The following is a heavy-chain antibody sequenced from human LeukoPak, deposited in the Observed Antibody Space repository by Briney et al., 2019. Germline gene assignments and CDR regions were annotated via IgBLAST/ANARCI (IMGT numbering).Heavy chain of an antibody. CDR3: ARVPAASYYMDV. CDR2: IIPIFGTA. V-gene: IGHV1-69*13. CDR1: GGTFSSYA. J-gene: IGHJ6*03. D-gene: IGHD2-2*01. Sequence: SVKVSCKASGGTFSSYAISWVRQAPGQGLEWMGGIIPIFGTANYAQKFQGRVTITADESTSTAYMELSSLRSEDTAVYYCARVPAASYYMDVWGKGTTVTVSS.